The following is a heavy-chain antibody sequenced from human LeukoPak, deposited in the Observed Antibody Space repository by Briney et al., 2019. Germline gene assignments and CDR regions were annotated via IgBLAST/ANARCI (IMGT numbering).Heavy chain of an antibody. CDR3: ATYYYDSSGYYYVRAEHAFDI. D-gene: IGHD3-22*01. J-gene: IGHJ3*02. CDR1: GYTFTNYY. CDR2: INPNSGGT. V-gene: IGHV1-2*02. Sequence: ASVKVSCKASGYTFTNYYIHWVRQAPGQGLEWMGWINPNSGGTNYAQKFQGRVTMTRDTSISTAYMELSRLRSDDTAVYYCATYYYDSSGYYYVRAEHAFDIWGQGTMVTVSS.